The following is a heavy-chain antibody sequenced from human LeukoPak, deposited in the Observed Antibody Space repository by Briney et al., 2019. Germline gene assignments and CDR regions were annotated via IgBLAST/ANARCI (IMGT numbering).Heavy chain of an antibody. CDR3: ASQGYSGYERSGAFDI. CDR2: IYHSGST. D-gene: IGHD5-12*01. Sequence: HPSETLSLSCTVSGYSISSDYYWGWIRQPPGKGLEWIGSIYHSGSTHYNPSLKSRVTISLDMSKNQSSLKLSSVTAADTAVYYCASQGYSGYERSGAFDIWGQGTMVTVSS. V-gene: IGHV4-38-2*02. J-gene: IGHJ3*02. CDR1: GYSISSDYY.